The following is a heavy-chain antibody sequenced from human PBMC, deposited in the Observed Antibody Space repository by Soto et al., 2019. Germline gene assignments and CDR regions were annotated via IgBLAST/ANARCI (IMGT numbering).Heavy chain of an antibody. J-gene: IGHJ4*02. V-gene: IGHV3-23*01. Sequence: EVQLLESGGGLVQPGGSLRLSCAASGFTFSSYAMSWVRQAPWKGLEWVSAISGSGGSTYYADSVKGRFTISRDNSKNTLYLQMNSLRAEDTAVYYCAKVSIAARRSGYFDYWGQGTLVTVSS. CDR3: AKVSIAARRSGYFDY. CDR2: ISGSGGST. CDR1: GFTFSSYA. D-gene: IGHD6-6*01.